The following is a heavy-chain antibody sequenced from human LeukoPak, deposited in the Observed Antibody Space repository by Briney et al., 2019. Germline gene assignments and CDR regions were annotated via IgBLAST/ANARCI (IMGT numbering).Heavy chain of an antibody. CDR3: ARVKWSSGYLRGVFDI. V-gene: IGHV4-4*02. D-gene: IGHD3-22*01. Sequence: SGTLSLTCAVSGGSISSSNWWSWVRQPPGKGLEWIGEIYHSGSTNYNPSLKSRVTISVDKSKNQFSLKPSSVTAADTAVYYCARVKWSSGYLRGVFDIWGQGTMVTVSS. CDR2: IYHSGST. CDR1: GGSISSSNW. J-gene: IGHJ3*02.